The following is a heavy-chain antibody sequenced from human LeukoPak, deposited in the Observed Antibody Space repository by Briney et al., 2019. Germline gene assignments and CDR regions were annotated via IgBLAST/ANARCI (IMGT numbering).Heavy chain of an antibody. Sequence: GGSLTLSCAASGFTFSSYEMNWVRQALGKGLEGVSYISSGGSTVYYADSVKGRFTISRDNAKNSLYLQMNSLRAEDTAVYYCARVIIVGATGIWGQGTMVTVSS. D-gene: IGHD1-26*01. CDR3: ARVIIVGATGI. J-gene: IGHJ3*02. V-gene: IGHV3-48*03. CDR2: ISSGGSTV. CDR1: GFTFSSYE.